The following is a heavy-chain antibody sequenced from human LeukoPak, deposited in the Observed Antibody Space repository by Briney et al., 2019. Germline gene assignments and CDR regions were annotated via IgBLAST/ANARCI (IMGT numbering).Heavy chain of an antibody. J-gene: IGHJ6*03. CDR2: VNDRGTGT. V-gene: IGHV3-23*01. Sequence: GGSLRLSCAASGFTVSNNYMSWVRQAPGKGLEWVSTVNDRGTGTYYADSVKGRFTISRDNSKNTLSLQMISLRAEDTALYYCAKGLKTAVGPYMGYHYYMDVWGKGTRSPSP. CDR3: AKGLKTAVGPYMGYHYYMDV. D-gene: IGHD5-18*01. CDR1: GFTVSNNY.